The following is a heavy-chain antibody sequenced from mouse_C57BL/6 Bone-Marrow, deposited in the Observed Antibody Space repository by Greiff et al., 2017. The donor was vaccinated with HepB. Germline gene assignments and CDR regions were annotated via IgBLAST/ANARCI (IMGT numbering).Heavy chain of an antibody. J-gene: IGHJ3*01. D-gene: IGHD1-1*01. Sequence: QVQLQQSGPELVKPGASVKLSCKASGYAFSSSWMNWVKQRPGKGLEWIGRIYPGDGDTNYNGKFKGKATLTADKSSSTAYMQLSSLTSEDSAVYFCARGAYSWFAYWGQGTLVTVSA. V-gene: IGHV1-82*01. CDR1: GYAFSSSW. CDR2: IYPGDGDT. CDR3: ARGAYSWFAY.